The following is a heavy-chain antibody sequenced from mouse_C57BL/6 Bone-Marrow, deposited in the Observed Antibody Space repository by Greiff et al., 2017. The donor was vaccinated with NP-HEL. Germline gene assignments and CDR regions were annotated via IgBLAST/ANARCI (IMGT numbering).Heavy chain of an antibody. J-gene: IGHJ2*01. V-gene: IGHV14-4*01. Sequence: EVQLQQSGAELVRPGASVKLSCTASGFNIKDDYMHWVKQRPEQGLEWIGWIDPENGDTEYASKFQGKATITADTSSNTAYLQLSSLTSEDTAGYYCTSGYDGYYWGQGTTLTVSA. D-gene: IGHD2-3*01. CDR3: TSGYDGYY. CDR2: IDPENGDT. CDR1: GFNIKDDY.